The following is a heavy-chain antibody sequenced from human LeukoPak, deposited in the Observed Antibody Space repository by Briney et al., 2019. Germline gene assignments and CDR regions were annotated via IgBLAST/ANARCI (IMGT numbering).Heavy chain of an antibody. CDR1: GFTFSIHG. D-gene: IGHD1-1*01. CDR2: VWYDGSNK. V-gene: IGHV3-33*01. J-gene: IGHJ1*01. Sequence: GGSLRLSCAASGFTFSIHGMHWVRQAPGKGLEWVAVVWYDGSNKYYADSVKGRFTISRDNSKNTLFLQMNSLRAEDTAFYYCARLDESTWTRAEYFQYWGQGTLVTVSS. CDR3: ARLDESTWTRAEYFQY.